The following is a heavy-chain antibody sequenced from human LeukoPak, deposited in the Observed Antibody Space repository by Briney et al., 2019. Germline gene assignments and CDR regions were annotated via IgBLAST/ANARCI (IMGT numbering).Heavy chain of an antibody. CDR2: ISGSGGGT. D-gene: IGHD1-26*01. J-gene: IGHJ4*02. V-gene: IGHV3-23*01. CDR3: VKDLGRYRNNCFDY. CDR1: GFTFSSYA. Sequence: GGSLRLSCAASGFTFSSYAMSWVRQAPEKGLEWVSTISGSGGGTYYADSVKGRFTISRVDSKNTLYLQMNSLRAEDTAVYYCVKDLGRYRNNCFDYWGQGTLVTVSS.